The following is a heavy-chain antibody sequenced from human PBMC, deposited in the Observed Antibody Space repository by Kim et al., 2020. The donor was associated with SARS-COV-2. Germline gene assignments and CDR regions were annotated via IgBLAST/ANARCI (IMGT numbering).Heavy chain of an antibody. CDR3: TRGQPSTVTTLYYFDS. Sequence: GGYLRLSCAASGFTFDDYAMHWVRQAPGKGLEWVSGIFWDAPSIGYADSVKGRFTISRDNARNSLYLQMNNLRSEDTALYYCTRGQPSTVTTLYYFDSWGQGTLVTVSS. V-gene: IGHV3-9*01. J-gene: IGHJ4*02. CDR2: IFWDAPSI. CDR1: GFTFDDYA. D-gene: IGHD4-17*01.